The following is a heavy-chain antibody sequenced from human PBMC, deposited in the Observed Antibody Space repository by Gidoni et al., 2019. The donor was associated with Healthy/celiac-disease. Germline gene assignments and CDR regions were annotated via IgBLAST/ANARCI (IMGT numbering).Heavy chain of an antibody. D-gene: IGHD5-12*01. Sequence: QVQLVQSGAEVKKPGASVKVSCKASGYTFTSYYMHWVRQAPGQGLGWMGIINPSGGSTSYEQRFQGRVTMTRDTSTSAVYMELSSLGSEDTAVYYCARELRDGYKRFDYWGQGTLVTVSS. CDR3: ARELRDGYKRFDY. CDR2: INPSGGST. CDR1: GYTFTSYY. J-gene: IGHJ4*02. V-gene: IGHV1-46*01.